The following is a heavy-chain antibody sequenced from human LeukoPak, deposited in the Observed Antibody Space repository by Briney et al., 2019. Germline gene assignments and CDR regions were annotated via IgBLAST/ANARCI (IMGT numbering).Heavy chain of an antibody. D-gene: IGHD6-19*01. V-gene: IGHV3-64D*06. CDR1: GFTFSSYA. CDR3: VKAIPGRSGWYPYFYGMDV. J-gene: IGHJ6*02. CDR2: ITYNEGNT. Sequence: GGSLTLSCSASGFTFSSYAMHWIRQAPGKGLEYVSIITYNEGNTYYADSVKGRFTIYRDNYKNTLYLQMSTVRAEDTAVYYCVKAIPGRSGWYPYFYGMDVWGQGTTVTVSS.